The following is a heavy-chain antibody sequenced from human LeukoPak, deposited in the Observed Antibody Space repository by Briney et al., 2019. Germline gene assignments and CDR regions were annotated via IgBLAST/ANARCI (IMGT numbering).Heavy chain of an antibody. J-gene: IGHJ3*02. Sequence: SETLSLTCAVSGYSISTSNYWAWIRQPPGKGLEWIGHIYYSGGIYYNPSLKSRVTMSVDTSKNQFSLKLSFVTAVDTAVYYCARKTTTGPTKAAFDIWGQGTMLTVSS. V-gene: IGHV4-28*05. CDR3: ARKTTTGPTKAAFDI. CDR2: IYYSGGI. D-gene: IGHD4-17*01. CDR1: GYSISTSNY.